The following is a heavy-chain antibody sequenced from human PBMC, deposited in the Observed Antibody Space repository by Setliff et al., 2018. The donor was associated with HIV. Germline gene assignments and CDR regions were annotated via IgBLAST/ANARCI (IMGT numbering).Heavy chain of an antibody. CDR3: ARLRISGWDLDY. Sequence: SETLSLTCGVSGYSISSGYFWGWIRQPPGKGLEWIGSIYHSGSTYCNPSLKSRVTISLDTSKNQFSLKLTSVTAADTAVYYCARLRISGWDLDYWGKGTTVTVSS. D-gene: IGHD6-19*01. J-gene: IGHJ6*04. CDR2: IYHSGST. V-gene: IGHV4-38-2*01. CDR1: GYSISSGYF.